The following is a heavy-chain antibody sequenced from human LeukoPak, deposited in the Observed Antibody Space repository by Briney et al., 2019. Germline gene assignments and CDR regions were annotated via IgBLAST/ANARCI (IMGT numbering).Heavy chain of an antibody. CDR2: ISYDGSNK. J-gene: IGHJ6*03. CDR1: GFTFSSYG. CDR3: AKQYYDFWSGYPDYYYYYMGV. V-gene: IGHV3-30*18. D-gene: IGHD3-3*01. Sequence: GRSLRLSCAASGFTFSSYGMHWVRQAPGKGLEWVAVISYDGSNKYYADSVKGRFTISRDNSKNTLYLQMNSLRAEDTAVYYCAKQYYDFWSGYPDYYYYYMGVWGKGTTVTVSS.